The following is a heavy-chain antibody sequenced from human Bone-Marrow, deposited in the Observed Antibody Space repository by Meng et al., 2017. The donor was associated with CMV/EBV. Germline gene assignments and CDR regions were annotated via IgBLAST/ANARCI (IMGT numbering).Heavy chain of an antibody. J-gene: IGHJ5*02. Sequence: SETLSLTCAVYGGSFSGYYWSWIRQPPGKGLEWIGEFNHSGSTNYNPSLKSRVTISVDTSKNQFSLKLSSVTAADTAVYYCALRKWLPRRKYNWFDPWGQGTLVTVSS. CDR1: GGSFSGYY. CDR2: FNHSGST. D-gene: IGHD3-22*01. CDR3: ALRKWLPRRKYNWFDP. V-gene: IGHV4-34*01.